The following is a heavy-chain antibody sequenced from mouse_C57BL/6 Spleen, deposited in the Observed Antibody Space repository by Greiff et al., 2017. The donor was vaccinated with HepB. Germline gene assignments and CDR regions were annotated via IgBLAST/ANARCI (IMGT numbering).Heavy chain of an antibody. D-gene: IGHD2-3*01. Sequence: VKLQQPGAELVKPGASVKLSCKASGYTFTSYWMHWVKQRPGQGLEWIGMIHPNSGSTNYNEKFKSKATLTVDKSSSTAYMQLSSLTSEDSAVYYCARTGGWLSDYWGQGTTLTVSS. CDR1: GYTFTSYW. CDR3: ARTGGWLSDY. J-gene: IGHJ2*01. CDR2: IHPNSGST. V-gene: IGHV1-64*01.